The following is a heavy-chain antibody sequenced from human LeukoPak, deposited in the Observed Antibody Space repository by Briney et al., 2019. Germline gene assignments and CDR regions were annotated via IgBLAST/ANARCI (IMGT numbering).Heavy chain of an antibody. Sequence: GRSLRLSCAASGFTFSSYAMHWVRQAPGKGLEWVAVISYDGSNKYYADSVKGRFTISRDNSKNTLYLQMNSLRAEDTAVYYCAKNANPHNWFDPWGQGTLVTVSS. D-gene: IGHD4/OR15-4a*01. CDR1: GFTFSSYA. CDR3: AKNANPHNWFDP. J-gene: IGHJ5*02. V-gene: IGHV3-30-3*02. CDR2: ISYDGSNK.